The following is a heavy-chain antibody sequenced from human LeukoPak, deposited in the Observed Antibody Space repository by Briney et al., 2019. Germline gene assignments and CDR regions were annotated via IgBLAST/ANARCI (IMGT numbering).Heavy chain of an antibody. CDR2: IFAGGRT. CDR3: ARGLGEGYPDY. V-gene: IGHV4-34*01. Sequence: PSQTMSLACAVHGGRFGGFYWTWTRHPPGKGREWIGEIFAGGRTNYNPSLKSRVTISGDTSKNQFSLKLSSVTAADTAVYYCARGLGEGYPDYWCQGTLVTVSP. CDR1: GGRFGGFY. J-gene: IGHJ4*02. D-gene: IGHD5-24*01.